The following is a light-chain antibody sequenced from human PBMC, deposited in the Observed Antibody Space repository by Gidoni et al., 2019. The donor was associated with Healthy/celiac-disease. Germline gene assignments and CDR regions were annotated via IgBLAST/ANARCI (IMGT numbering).Light chain of an antibody. CDR3: SSYTSSSTRV. J-gene: IGLJ2*01. Sequence: QSALTQPASVSGSPGQSITISCTGTSSDVGGYNYVSWYQQHPGKAPKLMIYEVSNRLSGVSNRFSGLQAEDEADYYCSSYTSSSTRVFGGGTKLTVL. CDR2: EVS. CDR1: SSDVGGYNY. V-gene: IGLV2-14*01.